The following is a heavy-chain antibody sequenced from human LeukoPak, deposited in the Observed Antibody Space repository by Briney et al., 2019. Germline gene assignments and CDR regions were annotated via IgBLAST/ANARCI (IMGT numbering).Heavy chain of an antibody. CDR1: GGVFTTYT. CDR3: TIIPNAIVFTHQFEY. J-gene: IGHJ4*02. V-gene: IGHV1-69*08. CDR2: IIPFLGTT. D-gene: IGHD2-15*01. Sequence: GASVKVSCKASGGVFTTYTMSWVRQAPGQGLEWMGSIIPFLGTTNYAQKFQGRVTITADEPTRTAYMELTYVRSDDTTVYYCTIIPNAIVFTHQFEYWGQGTLVTVSS.